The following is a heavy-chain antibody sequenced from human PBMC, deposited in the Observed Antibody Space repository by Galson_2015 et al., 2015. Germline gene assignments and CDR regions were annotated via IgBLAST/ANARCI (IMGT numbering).Heavy chain of an antibody. V-gene: IGHV5-51*01. D-gene: IGHD3-10*01. CDR1: GYSFTSYW. CDR3: ARSAVRGVINGYYYGMDV. Sequence: QSGAEVKKPGESLKISCKGSGYSFTSYWIGWVRQMPGKGLEWMGIIYPGDSDTRYSPSFQGQVTISADKSISTAYLQWSSLKASDTAMYYCARSAVRGVINGYYYGMDVWGQGTTVTVSS. J-gene: IGHJ6*02. CDR2: IYPGDSDT.